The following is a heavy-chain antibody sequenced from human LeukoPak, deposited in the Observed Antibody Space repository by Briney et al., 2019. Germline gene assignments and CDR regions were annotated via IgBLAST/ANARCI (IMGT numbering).Heavy chain of an antibody. CDR1: GGTFSSYA. V-gene: IGHV1-69*13. J-gene: IGHJ3*02. CDR3: ARVRGGSDDAFDI. CDR2: IIPIFGTA. Sequence: SVKVSCKASGGTFSSYAISWVRQAPGQGLEWMGGIIPIFGTANYEQKFPGRVTITADESTSTAYIEQSSLRSEDTAVYYCARVRGGSDDAFDIWGQGTMVTVSS. D-gene: IGHD2-15*01.